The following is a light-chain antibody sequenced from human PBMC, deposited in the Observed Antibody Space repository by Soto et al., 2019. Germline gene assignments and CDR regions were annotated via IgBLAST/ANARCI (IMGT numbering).Light chain of an antibody. CDR1: QSIINW. J-gene: IGKJ3*01. V-gene: IGKV1-5*03. CDR3: QQYNTFPLS. Sequence: DIQMTQSPSTLSASVGDRVTITCRASQSIINWLAWDQQKPGKAPKLLIYKASSLESGGPSRFSGSGSGTELTLTINSLQPDDFATYSCQQYNTFPLSFGPGTKVDIK. CDR2: KAS.